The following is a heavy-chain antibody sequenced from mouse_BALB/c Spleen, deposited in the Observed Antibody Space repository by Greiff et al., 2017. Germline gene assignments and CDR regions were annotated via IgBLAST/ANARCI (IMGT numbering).Heavy chain of an antibody. D-gene: IGHD2-14*01. J-gene: IGHJ3*01. V-gene: IGHV5-12-1*01. Sequence: EVNLVESGGGLVKPGGSLKLSCAASGFAFSSYDMSWVRQTPEKRLEWVAYISSGGGSTYYPDTVKGRFTISRDNAKNTLYLQMSSLKSEDTAMYYCARHEGYRYDVFAYWGQGTLVTVSA. CDR1: GFAFSSYD. CDR3: ARHEGYRYDVFAY. CDR2: ISSGGGST.